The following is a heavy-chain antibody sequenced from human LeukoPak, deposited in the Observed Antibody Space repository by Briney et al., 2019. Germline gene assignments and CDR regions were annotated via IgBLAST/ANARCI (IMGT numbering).Heavy chain of an antibody. CDR2: VSAYNGNT. CDR1: GYTFTNYG. D-gene: IGHD2-15*01. Sequence: ASVKVSCKASGYTFTNYGISWVRQAPGQGLEWMAWVSAYNGNTDYAQKFQGRVTVTADTSTSTAYMELRSLRSDDTAVYYCARSGCSAGSCYSQTVKFDSWGQGTLVTVSS. V-gene: IGHV1-18*01. J-gene: IGHJ4*02. CDR3: ARSGCSAGSCYSQTVKFDS.